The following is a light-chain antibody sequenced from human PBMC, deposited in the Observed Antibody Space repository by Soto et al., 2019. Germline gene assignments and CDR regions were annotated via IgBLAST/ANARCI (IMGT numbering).Light chain of an antibody. CDR3: QSYDSSLSAFYV. V-gene: IGLV1-40*01. J-gene: IGLJ1*01. CDR1: SSNIGAGYD. Sequence: QSVLTQPPSVSGAPGQRVTISCTGSSSNIGAGYDVHWYQQLPGTAPKLLIYGNSNRPSGVPYRFSGSKSGTSASMAITVLQAEDEADYYCQSYDSSLSAFYVFGTGTKLTVL. CDR2: GNS.